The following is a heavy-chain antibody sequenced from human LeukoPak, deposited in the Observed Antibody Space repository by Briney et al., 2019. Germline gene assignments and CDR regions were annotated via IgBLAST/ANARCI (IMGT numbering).Heavy chain of an antibody. Sequence: GGSLRLSCAASGFTVSSNYMSWVRQAPGKGLEWVSVIYSGGSTYYADSVKGRFTIPRDNSKNTLYLQMNSLRAEDTAVYYCARAENNAFDIWGQGTMVTVSS. V-gene: IGHV3-53*01. CDR1: GFTVSSNY. J-gene: IGHJ3*02. CDR2: IYSGGST. D-gene: IGHD1/OR15-1a*01. CDR3: ARAENNAFDI.